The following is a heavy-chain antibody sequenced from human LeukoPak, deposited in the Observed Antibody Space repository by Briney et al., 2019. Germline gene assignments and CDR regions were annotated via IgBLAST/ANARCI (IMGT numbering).Heavy chain of an antibody. CDR3: ARVLGDWYFDY. D-gene: IGHD2-21*02. CDR1: GDSISSYY. V-gene: IGHV4-4*07. J-gene: IGHJ4*02. Sequence: PSETLSLTCTVSGDSISSYYWSWIRQPAGKGLEWIGRIYASGNTNYNPSLESRVTMSLDMSKNQFSLNLSSVTAADTAVYYCARVLGDWYFDYWGQGTLVTVSS. CDR2: IYASGNT.